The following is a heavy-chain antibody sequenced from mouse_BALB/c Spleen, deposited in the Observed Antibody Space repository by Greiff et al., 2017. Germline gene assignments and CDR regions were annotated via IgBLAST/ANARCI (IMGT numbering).Heavy chain of an antibody. Sequence: VQLQQSGAELARPGASVKLSCKASGYTFTSYWMPWVKQRPGQGLEWIGAIYPGDGDTRYTQKFKGKATLTADKSSSTAYMQLSSLASEDSAVYYCASGSLTTGPFDDWGQGTTLTVSS. CDR2: IYPGDGDT. J-gene: IGHJ2*01. CDR3: ASGSLTTGPFDD. V-gene: IGHV1-87*01. CDR1: GYTFTSYW. D-gene: IGHD1-1*01.